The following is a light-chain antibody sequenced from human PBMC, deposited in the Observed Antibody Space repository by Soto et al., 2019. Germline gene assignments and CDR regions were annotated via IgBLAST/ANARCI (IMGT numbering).Light chain of an antibody. Sequence: QSVLTQPPSVSGAPGRRVTISCTGSSSNIGAGYDVHWYQQLPGTAPKLLIYGNNNRPSGVPDRFSGSKSGTSASLAITGLQAEDEADYYCQSYDSSLSGWVFGGGTKVTVL. J-gene: IGLJ3*02. CDR3: QSYDSSLSGWV. CDR1: SSNIGAGYD. V-gene: IGLV1-40*01. CDR2: GNN.